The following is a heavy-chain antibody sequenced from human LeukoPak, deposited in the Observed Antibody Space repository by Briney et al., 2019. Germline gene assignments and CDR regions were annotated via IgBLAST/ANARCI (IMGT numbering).Heavy chain of an antibody. J-gene: IGHJ4*02. V-gene: IGHV3-53*01. CDR2: IYSGGST. D-gene: IGHD1-26*01. Sequence: PGGSLRLSCAASGFTVSSNYMSWVRQAPGKGLEWVSVIYSGGSTYYADSVKGRFTISRDNAKNSLYLQMNSLRAEDTAVYYCARTFLSGSYPGYWGQGTLVTVSS. CDR3: ARTFLSGSYPGY. CDR1: GFTVSSNY.